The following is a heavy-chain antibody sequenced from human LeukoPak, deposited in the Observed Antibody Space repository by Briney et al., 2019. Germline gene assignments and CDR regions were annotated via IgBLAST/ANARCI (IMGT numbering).Heavy chain of an antibody. CDR1: GGSISSSSSYY. Sequence: PSETLSLTCTVSGGSISSSSSYYWAWIRQPPGKGLEWIGTMSNSGSTYYNPSLKSRVTISRDNAKNSLYLQMNSLRAEDTAVYYCAREGRDDYSYAFDIWGQGTKVSVSS. CDR3: AREGRDDYSYAFDI. D-gene: IGHD5-24*01. J-gene: IGHJ3*02. V-gene: IGHV4-39*02. CDR2: MSNSGST.